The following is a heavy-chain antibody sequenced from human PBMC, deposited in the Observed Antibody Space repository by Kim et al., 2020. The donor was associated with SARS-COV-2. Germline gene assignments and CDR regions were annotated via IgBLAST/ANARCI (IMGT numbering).Heavy chain of an antibody. J-gene: IGHJ4*02. CDR1: GGSISSYY. Sequence: SETLSLTCTVSGGSISSYYWSWIRQPPGKGLEWIGYIYYSGSTNYNPSLKSRVTISVDTSKNQFSLKLSSVTAADTAVYYCARGDNLGLWLFYWGQGTLVTVSS. V-gene: IGHV4-59*01. CDR3: ARGDNLGLWLFY. CDR2: IYYSGST. D-gene: IGHD5-18*01.